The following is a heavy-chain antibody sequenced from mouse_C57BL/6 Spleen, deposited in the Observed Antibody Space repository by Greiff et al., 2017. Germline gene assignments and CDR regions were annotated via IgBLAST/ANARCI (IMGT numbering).Heavy chain of an antibody. V-gene: IGHV1-22*01. Sequence: EVKLVESGPELVKPVASVKMSCKASGYTFTDYNMHWVKQSHGKSLAWIGYINPNNGGTSSNQKFKGKATLTVNKSSRTAYMELRSLTSEDSAVYYCARSPLYDGYAMDYWGQGTSVTVSS. D-gene: IGHD2-3*01. CDR1: GYTFTDYN. J-gene: IGHJ4*01. CDR2: INPNNGGT. CDR3: ARSPLYDGYAMDY.